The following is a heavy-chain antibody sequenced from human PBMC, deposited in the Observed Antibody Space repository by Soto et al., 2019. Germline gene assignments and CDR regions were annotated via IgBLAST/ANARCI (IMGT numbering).Heavy chain of an antibody. CDR3: SRVEHAEVPFDY. Sequence: SETLSLTCAVYGGSFSGYYWSWIRQPPGKGLEWIGEINHSGSTNYNPSLKSRVTISVDTSKNQFSLKLSSVTAADTAVYYCSRVEHAEVPFDYWGQGALVTVSS. CDR2: INHSGST. V-gene: IGHV4-34*03. D-gene: IGHD1-26*01. CDR1: GGSFSGYY. J-gene: IGHJ4*02.